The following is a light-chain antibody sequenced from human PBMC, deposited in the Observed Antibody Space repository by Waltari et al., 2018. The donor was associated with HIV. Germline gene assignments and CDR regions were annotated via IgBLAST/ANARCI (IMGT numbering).Light chain of an antibody. CDR3: QASYRAPLT. J-gene: IGKJ3*01. Sequence: DIQLTQPPSSLSASVGVRVTITCRASQSISTYSCCYQQKPGNAPKPPICGASSLQRGGPSRFSGSGSGTDFTLTIISLQPEDLGTYYCQASYRAPLTFGPGTKVD. CDR2: GAS. CDR1: QSISTY. V-gene: IGKV1-39*01.